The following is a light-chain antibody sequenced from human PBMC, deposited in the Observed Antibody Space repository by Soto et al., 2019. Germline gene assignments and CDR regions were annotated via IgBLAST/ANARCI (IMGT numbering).Light chain of an antibody. CDR1: SSDVGGYNH. V-gene: IGLV2-14*01. Sequence: QAALTQPASVSGSPGQSITVSCTGTSSDVGGYNHVSWYQHSPGKAPKLILFAVSDRPSGVAHRFSGSKSGNTASLTISGLQAEDESDYYCCSYTSSSTVVFGGGTQLTVL. J-gene: IGLJ2*01. CDR3: CSYTSSSTVV. CDR2: AVS.